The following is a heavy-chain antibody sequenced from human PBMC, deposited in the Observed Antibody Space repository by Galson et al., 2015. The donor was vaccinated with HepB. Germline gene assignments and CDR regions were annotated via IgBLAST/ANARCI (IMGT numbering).Heavy chain of an antibody. Sequence: SLRLSCAASGFTFSSYAMHWVRQAPGKGLEYVSAISSNGGSTYYADSVKGRFTISRDNSKNTLYLQMSSLRAEDTAVYYCVKVIASIGSLVQGSFDYWGQGTLVTVSS. CDR2: ISSNGGST. D-gene: IGHD6-13*01. J-gene: IGHJ4*02. CDR3: VKVIASIGSLVQGSFDY. V-gene: IGHV3-64D*06. CDR1: GFTFSSYA.